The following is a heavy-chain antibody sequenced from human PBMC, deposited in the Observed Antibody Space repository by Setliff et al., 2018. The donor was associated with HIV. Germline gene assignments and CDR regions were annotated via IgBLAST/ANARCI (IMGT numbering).Heavy chain of an antibody. D-gene: IGHD6-19*01. J-gene: IGHJ3*02. CDR2: IYHSGST. CDR1: GSSISNGYY. Sequence: SETLSLTCAVSGSSISNGYYWGWIRQPPGKGLEWIGSIYHSGSTYYNPSLKSRVTITVDTSKNQFSLKLSSVTAADTAVYHCARRNSGWYDAFDIWGQGTMVTVSS. CDR3: ARRNSGWYDAFDI. V-gene: IGHV4-38-2*01.